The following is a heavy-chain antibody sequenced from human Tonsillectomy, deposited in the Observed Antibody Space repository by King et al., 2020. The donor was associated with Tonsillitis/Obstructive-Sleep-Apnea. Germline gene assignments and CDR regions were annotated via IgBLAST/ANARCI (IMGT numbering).Heavy chain of an antibody. D-gene: IGHD1-20*01. Sequence: VQLVESGGRLEQPGGSLRLSCTASVFTFSSYAMSWVRQAPGKGLEWVSTISGGGVTTFYADSVKGRFTISRDKSKNTLFLQMNSLRAEDTATYYCATRGNNLRYFDYWGQGTLVTVSS. J-gene: IGHJ4*02. CDR3: ATRGNNLRYFDY. CDR2: ISGGGVTT. V-gene: IGHV3-23*04. CDR1: VFTFSSYA.